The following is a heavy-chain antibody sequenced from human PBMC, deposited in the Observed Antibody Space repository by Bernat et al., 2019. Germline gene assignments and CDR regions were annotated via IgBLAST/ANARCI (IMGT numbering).Heavy chain of an antibody. CDR1: GFTFSSYG. Sequence: QVQLVESGGGVVQPGRSLRLSCAASGFTFSSYGMHWVRQAPGKGLEWVAVISYDGSNKYYADSVKGRFTISRDNSKNMLYLQMNRLRAEDTAVYYCAKDYHAAASGIFDYWGQGTLVTVSS. V-gene: IGHV3-30*18. CDR2: ISYDGSNK. D-gene: IGHD6-13*01. J-gene: IGHJ4*02. CDR3: AKDYHAAASGIFDY.